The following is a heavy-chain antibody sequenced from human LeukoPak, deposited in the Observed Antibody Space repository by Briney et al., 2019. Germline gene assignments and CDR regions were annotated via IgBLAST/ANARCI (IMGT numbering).Heavy chain of an antibody. CDR3: ARAYVEMASYPPDY. V-gene: IGHV3-30*04. CDR1: GFTFSSYA. CDR2: ISYDGSNK. Sequence: GRSLRLSCAASGFTFSSYAMHWVRQAPGKGLEWVAVISYDGSNKYYADSVKGRFTISRDNSKNTLYLQMNSLRAEDTAVYYCARAYVEMASYPPDYWGQGTLVTVSS. J-gene: IGHJ4*02. D-gene: IGHD5-24*01.